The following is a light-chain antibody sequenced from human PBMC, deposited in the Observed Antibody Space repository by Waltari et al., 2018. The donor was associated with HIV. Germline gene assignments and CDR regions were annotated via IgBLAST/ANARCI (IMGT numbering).Light chain of an antibody. V-gene: IGLV2-23*01. CDR3: CSYAGTNWV. J-gene: IGLJ3*02. CDR2: EGS. CDR1: SSDVGSYNI. Sequence: QSALTQPASVSGSPGQSITISCTGTSSDVGSYNIVSWYQQHPGKAPKLMIYEGSKRPLGVSTRFSGSKSGNTASLTISGLQAEDGADYYCCSYAGTNWVFGGGTKLTVL.